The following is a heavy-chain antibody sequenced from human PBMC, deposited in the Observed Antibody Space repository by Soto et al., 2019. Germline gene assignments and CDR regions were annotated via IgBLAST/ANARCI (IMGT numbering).Heavy chain of an antibody. Sequence: PSETLSLTCTVSGGSISSGGYYWSWIRQHPGKGLEWIGYIYYSGSTYYNPSLKSRVTISVDTSKNQFSLKLSSVTAADTAVYYCASGRLVLRFLESPGSFDPCDQGTLVTVSS. D-gene: IGHD3-3*01. CDR3: ASGRLVLRFLESPGSFDP. CDR1: GGSISSGGYY. CDR2: IYYSGST. J-gene: IGHJ5*02. V-gene: IGHV4-31*03.